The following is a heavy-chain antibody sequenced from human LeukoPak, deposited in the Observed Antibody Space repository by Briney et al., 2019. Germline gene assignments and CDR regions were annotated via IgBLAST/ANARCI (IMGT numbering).Heavy chain of an antibody. CDR1: GSIFSNYE. CDR3: ARRVPFYGMDV. D-gene: IGHD3-16*01. J-gene: IGHJ6*02. CDR2: IGGGDNPI. V-gene: IGHV3-48*03. Sequence: PGGSLRLSCMASGSIFSNYEMNWVRQAPGQGLEWVSNIGGGDNPIHYADSAKGRFTISRDNAKNALYLEMSSLRAGDTALYYCARRVPFYGMDVWGQGTTVTVSS.